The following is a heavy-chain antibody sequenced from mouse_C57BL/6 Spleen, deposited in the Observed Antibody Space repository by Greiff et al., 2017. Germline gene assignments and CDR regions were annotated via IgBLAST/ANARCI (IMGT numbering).Heavy chain of an antibody. J-gene: IGHJ2*01. CDR3: ARFYYGNYFDY. D-gene: IGHD2-1*01. CDR1: GFTFSDYY. CDR2: INYDGSST. V-gene: IGHV5-16*01. Sequence: EVKLMESEGGLVQPGSSMKLSCTASGFTFSDYYMAWVRQVPEKGLEWVANINYDGSSTYYLDSLKSRFIISRDNAKNILYLQMSSLKSEDTATYYCARFYYGNYFDYWGQGTTLTVSS.